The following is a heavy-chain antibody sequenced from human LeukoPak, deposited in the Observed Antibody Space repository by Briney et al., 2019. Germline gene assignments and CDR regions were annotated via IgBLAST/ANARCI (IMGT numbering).Heavy chain of an antibody. V-gene: IGHV4-34*01. CDR2: INHSGST. CDR3: ARYNWNYLDY. D-gene: IGHD1-20*01. Sequence: SETLSLTCAVYGGSFSGCHWSWIRQPPGKGLEWIGEINHSGSTNYNPSLKSRVTISVDTSKNQFSLKLSSVTAADTAVYYCARYNWNYLDYWGQGTLVTVSS. CDR1: GGSFSGCH. J-gene: IGHJ4*02.